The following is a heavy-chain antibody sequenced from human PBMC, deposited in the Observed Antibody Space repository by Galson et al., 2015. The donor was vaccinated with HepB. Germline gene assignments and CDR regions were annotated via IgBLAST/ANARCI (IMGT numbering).Heavy chain of an antibody. J-gene: IGHJ4*02. D-gene: IGHD6-13*01. V-gene: IGHV1-69*13. Sequence: SVKVSCKASGGTFSTHTMNWVRQAPGQGLEWMGGITPIFGTAKHGQKVKGRAPITEDERTTTVYMELSSLRFDDTAVYYCAREGIAASTNPVDYWGQGTLVTVSS. CDR1: GGTFSTHT. CDR3: AREGIAASTNPVDY. CDR2: ITPIFGTA.